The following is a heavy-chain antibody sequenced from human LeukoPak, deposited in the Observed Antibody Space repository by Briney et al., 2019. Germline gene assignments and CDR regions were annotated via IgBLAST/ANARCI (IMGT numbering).Heavy chain of an antibody. V-gene: IGHV3-23*01. CDR1: GFTFSIYA. J-gene: IGHJ4*02. D-gene: IGHD2-2*01. Sequence: GGSLRLSCAASGFTFSIYAMSWVRQAPGKGLEWVSAISGSGGSTYYADSVKGRFIISRDNSKNTLYLQMNSLRAEDTAVYYCAKDGYCSSTSCYFPDYWGQGTLVTVSS. CDR2: ISGSGGST. CDR3: AKDGYCSSTSCYFPDY.